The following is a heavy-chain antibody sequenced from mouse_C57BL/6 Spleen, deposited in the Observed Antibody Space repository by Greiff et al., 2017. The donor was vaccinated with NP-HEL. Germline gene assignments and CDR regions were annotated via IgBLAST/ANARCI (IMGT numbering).Heavy chain of an antibody. D-gene: IGHD3-2*02. J-gene: IGHJ2*01. CDR3: ARSSSGYDFDY. Sequence: QVQLKQPGAELVRPGSSVKLSCKASGYTFTSYWMHWVKQRPIQGLEWIGNIDPSDSETHYNQKFKDKATLTVDKSSSTAYMQLSSLTSEDSAVYYCARSSSGYDFDYWGQGTTLTVSS. V-gene: IGHV1-52*01. CDR2: IDPSDSET. CDR1: GYTFTSYW.